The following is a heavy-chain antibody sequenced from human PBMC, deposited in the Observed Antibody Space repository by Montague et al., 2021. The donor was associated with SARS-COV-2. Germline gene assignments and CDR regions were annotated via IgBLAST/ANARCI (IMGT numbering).Heavy chain of an antibody. CDR3: ARETYTSGSFQQFDH. V-gene: IGHV4-39*01. J-gene: IGHJ4*02. D-gene: IGHD6-19*01. Sequence: SETLSLTCTVHGGSISSSNYYWGWIRQPPGKGLEWIGSIYYSGTTYYNPSLQSRVTISVDTTKKQFTLKLSSVTAADTAVYYCARETYTSGSFQQFDHWGQGTLVTVSS. CDR1: GGSISSSNYY. CDR2: IYYSGTT.